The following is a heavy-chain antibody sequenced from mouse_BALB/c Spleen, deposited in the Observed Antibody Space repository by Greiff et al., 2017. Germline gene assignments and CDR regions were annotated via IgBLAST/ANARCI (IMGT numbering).Heavy chain of an antibody. J-gene: IGHJ1*01. V-gene: IGHV1S137*01. CDR1: GYTFTDYA. Sequence: VKLVESGAELVRPGVSVKISCKGSGYTFTDYAMHWVKQSHAKSLEWIGVISTYYGDASYNQKFKGKATMTVDKSSSTAYMELARLTSEDSAIYYCARGGPYGNYEYFDVWGAGTTVTVSS. D-gene: IGHD2-1*01. CDR3: ARGGPYGNYEYFDV. CDR2: ISTYYGDA.